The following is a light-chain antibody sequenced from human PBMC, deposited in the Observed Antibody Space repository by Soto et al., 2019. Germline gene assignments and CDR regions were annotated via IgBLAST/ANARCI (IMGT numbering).Light chain of an antibody. V-gene: IGKV1-9*01. J-gene: IGKJ2*01. CDR3: QQLNSYPYT. Sequence: DIQLTQSPSFLSASVGDRVTITCRASQGISSYLAWYQQKPGKAPKLLIYAASTLQSGVPSRFSGSGSGTEFTLTICSLQPEDFATYCCQQLNSYPYTFGQGTKLEIE. CDR1: QGISSY. CDR2: AAS.